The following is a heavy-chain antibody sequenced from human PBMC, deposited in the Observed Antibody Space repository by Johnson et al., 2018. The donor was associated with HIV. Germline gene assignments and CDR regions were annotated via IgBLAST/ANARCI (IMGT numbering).Heavy chain of an antibody. CDR2: INWSGASA. Sequence: VQLVESGGGVVRPGESLGLSCAASEFTFGDYEMAWVRVAPGKGLEWVSGINWSGASAGYADSVKGRLTISRDNGKNSLYLEMNSLRAEDTALYYCARATYYYDLSGYLTRPRAFDVWGQGTMVTVSS. CDR1: EFTFGDYE. V-gene: IGHV3-20*04. CDR3: ARATYYYDLSGYLTRPRAFDV. D-gene: IGHD3-22*01. J-gene: IGHJ3*01.